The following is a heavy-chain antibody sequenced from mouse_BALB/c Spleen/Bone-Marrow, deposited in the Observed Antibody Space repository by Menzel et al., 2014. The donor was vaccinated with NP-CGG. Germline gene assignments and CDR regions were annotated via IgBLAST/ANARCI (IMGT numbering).Heavy chain of an antibody. J-gene: IGHJ2*01. CDR2: ISSGGSYT. Sequence: EVKVEGSGGGLVKPGGSLKLSCAASGFTFSSYAMSWVRQTPEKRLERVATISSGGSYTYYPDSVKGRFTISRDKAKNTLYLQMRSLRSEDTAMYYCARHGITRLLDYWGQGTTLTVSS. D-gene: IGHD2-4*01. CDR3: ARHGITRLLDY. CDR1: GFTFSSYA. V-gene: IGHV5-9-3*01.